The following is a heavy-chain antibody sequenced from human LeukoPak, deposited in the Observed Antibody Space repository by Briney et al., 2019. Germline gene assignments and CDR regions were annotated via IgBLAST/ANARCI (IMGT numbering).Heavy chain of an antibody. CDR2: ISGSGGST. J-gene: IGHJ4*02. Sequence: PGGSLRLSCAASGFTFSSYAMSWVRQAPGKGLEWVSAISGSGGSTYYADSVKGRFTISRDNSKNTLYLQMNSLRAEDTAVYYCAKDPTYYYDSSGYNWGQGTLVTVSS. V-gene: IGHV3-23*01. D-gene: IGHD3-22*01. CDR1: GFTFSSYA. CDR3: AKDPTYYYDSSGYN.